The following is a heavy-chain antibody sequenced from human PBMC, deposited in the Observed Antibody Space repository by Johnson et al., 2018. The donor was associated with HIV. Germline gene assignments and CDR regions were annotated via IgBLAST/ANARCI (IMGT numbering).Heavy chain of an antibody. V-gene: IGHV3-48*01. D-gene: IGHD2-21*01. CDR2: ISSSGSTI. CDR1: GFTFDDYG. Sequence: VQLVESGGGVVRPGGSLRLSCAASGFTFDDYGMSWVRQAPGKGLEWVSYISSSGSTIYYADSVKGRFTISRDNSKNTLYLQMNSLRAEDTAVYYCARDTGGGEPYDIWGQGTMVTVSS. J-gene: IGHJ3*02. CDR3: ARDTGGGEPYDI.